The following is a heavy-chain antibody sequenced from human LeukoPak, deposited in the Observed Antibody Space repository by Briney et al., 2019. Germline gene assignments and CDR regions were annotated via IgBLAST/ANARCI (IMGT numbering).Heavy chain of an antibody. D-gene: IGHD1-26*01. CDR1: GFTFSSYS. CDR2: ISSSSSTI. Sequence: PGGSLRLSCAASGFTFSSYSMNWVRQAPGKGLEWVSYISSSSSTIYFADSVKGRFTISRDNAKNSLYLQMNSLRAEDTAVYYCARIVELYWYFDLWGRGTLVTVSS. V-gene: IGHV3-48*01. CDR3: ARIVELYWYFDL. J-gene: IGHJ2*01.